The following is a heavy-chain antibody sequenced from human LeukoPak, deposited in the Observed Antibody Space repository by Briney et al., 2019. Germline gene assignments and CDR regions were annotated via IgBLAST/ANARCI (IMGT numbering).Heavy chain of an antibody. Sequence: GGSLRLSCAASGFTFSSYDFHWVRQATGKGLQWVSAIGTAGDTYYLDSVKGRFTISRENAKNPLYLQMNSLRAGDTAVYYCAREAAHCSNGVCPLDYWGQGTLVTVSS. V-gene: IGHV3-13*01. CDR2: IGTAGDT. J-gene: IGHJ4*02. D-gene: IGHD2-8*01. CDR1: GFTFSSYD. CDR3: AREAAHCSNGVCPLDY.